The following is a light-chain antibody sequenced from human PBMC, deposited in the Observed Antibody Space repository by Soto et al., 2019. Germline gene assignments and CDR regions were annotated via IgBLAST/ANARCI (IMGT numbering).Light chain of an antibody. CDR2: DAS. CDR3: QQRSNWPPALT. V-gene: IGKV3-11*01. CDR1: QSVSSY. J-gene: IGKJ4*01. Sequence: EIVLTQSPATLSLSPGERANISCRASQSVSSYLAWYQQKPGQAPRLLIYDASNRATGIPARFSGSGSGTDFTLTISSLEPEDFAVYYCQQRSNWPPALTFGGGTKVDIK.